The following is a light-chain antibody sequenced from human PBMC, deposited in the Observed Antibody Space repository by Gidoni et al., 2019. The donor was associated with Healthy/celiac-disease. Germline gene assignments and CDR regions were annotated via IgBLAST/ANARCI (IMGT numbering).Light chain of an antibody. Sequence: DIQMTQSPSSLSASVGDRVTITCQASQDISNYLNWYQQKPGKAPKLLIYDASNLETGVPSRFSGSGSGTDFTFTSSSLQPEDIATYYCQQYDNPCSFGQGTKLEIK. J-gene: IGKJ2*04. CDR2: DAS. CDR1: QDISNY. CDR3: QQYDNPCS. V-gene: IGKV1-33*01.